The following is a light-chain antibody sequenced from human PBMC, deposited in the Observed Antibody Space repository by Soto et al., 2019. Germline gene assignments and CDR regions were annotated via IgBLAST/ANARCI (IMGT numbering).Light chain of an antibody. CDR2: DVS. Sequence: QSVLTQPASVSGSPGQSITISCTGTSSDVGGYNYVSWYQQHPGKAPKFIIYDVSNRPSGVSNRFSGSKSGNTASLTISGLQAEDEADYYCFSYRSSSDRYVFGTGTKVTVL. CDR1: SSDVGGYNY. J-gene: IGLJ1*01. V-gene: IGLV2-14*03. CDR3: FSYRSSSDRYV.